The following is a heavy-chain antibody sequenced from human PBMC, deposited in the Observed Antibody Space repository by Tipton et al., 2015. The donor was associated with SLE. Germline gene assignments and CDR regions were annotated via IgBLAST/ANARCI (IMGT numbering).Heavy chain of an antibody. Sequence: TLSLTCAVYGGSFSGYYWSWIRQPPGKGLEWIGYIYYSGSTNYNPSLKSRVTISVDTSKNQFSLKLSSVTAADTAVYYCARSHLEWLLYYFDYWGQGTPVTVSS. CDR3: ARSHLEWLLYYFDY. D-gene: IGHD3-3*01. CDR1: GGSFSGYY. V-gene: IGHV4-59*01. J-gene: IGHJ4*02. CDR2: IYYSGST.